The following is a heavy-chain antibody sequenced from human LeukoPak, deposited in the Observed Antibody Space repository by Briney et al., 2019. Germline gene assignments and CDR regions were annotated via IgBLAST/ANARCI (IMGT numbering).Heavy chain of an antibody. CDR1: GGSFSGYY. D-gene: IGHD6-13*01. V-gene: IGHV4-34*01. Sequence: SETLSLTCAVYGGSFSGYYWCWIRQPPGKGLEWIGEINHSGSTNYNPSLKSRVTISVDTSKNQFSLKLSSVTAADTAVYYCAITGYSSSARRPGFDYWGQGTLVTVSS. CDR2: INHSGST. J-gene: IGHJ4*02. CDR3: AITGYSSSARRPGFDY.